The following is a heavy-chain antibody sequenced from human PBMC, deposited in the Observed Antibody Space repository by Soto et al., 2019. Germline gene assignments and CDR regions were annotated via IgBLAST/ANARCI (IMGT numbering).Heavy chain of an antibody. CDR2: IYYTGTS. J-gene: IGHJ4*02. CDR1: GGSVNSGDYY. D-gene: IGHD3-10*01. V-gene: IGHV4-30-4*01. CDR3: ARDVRFVRPNLS. Sequence: QVQLQESGPGLVKPSQTLSLTCTVSGGSVNSGDYYWSWIRQPPGKGLEWIGYIYYTGTSYYNPSLKRRLTISLDTSKNQFSLKLNSVNAADTAVYYCARDVRFVRPNLSWGQGTLVTVSS.